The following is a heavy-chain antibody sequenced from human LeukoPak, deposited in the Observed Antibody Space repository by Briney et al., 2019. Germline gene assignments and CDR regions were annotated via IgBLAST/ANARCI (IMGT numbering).Heavy chain of an antibody. Sequence: ASVKVSCKASGYTFTSYGISWVRQAPGQGLEWMGWISAYNGNTNCAQKLQGRVTMTTDTSMSTAYMELRSLRSDDTAVYYCARSKEHYYDSSGYPRGFDYWGQGTLVTVSS. CDR2: ISAYNGNT. V-gene: IGHV1-18*01. CDR1: GYTFTSYG. D-gene: IGHD3-22*01. J-gene: IGHJ4*02. CDR3: ARSKEHYYDSSGYPRGFDY.